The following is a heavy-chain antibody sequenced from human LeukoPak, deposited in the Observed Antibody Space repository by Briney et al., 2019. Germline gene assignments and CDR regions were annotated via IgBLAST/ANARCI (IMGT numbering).Heavy chain of an antibody. V-gene: IGHV4-30-4*01. CDR1: GGSISSGDYY. Sequence: SETLSLTCTVSGGSISSGDYYWSWIRQPPGKGLEWIEYIYYSGSTYYNPSLKSRVTISVDTSKNQFSLKLTSVTAADTAIYYCARVSSYTAYAFDIWGQGTMVTVSS. CDR2: IYYSGST. CDR3: ARVSSYTAYAFDI. J-gene: IGHJ3*02. D-gene: IGHD2-2*02.